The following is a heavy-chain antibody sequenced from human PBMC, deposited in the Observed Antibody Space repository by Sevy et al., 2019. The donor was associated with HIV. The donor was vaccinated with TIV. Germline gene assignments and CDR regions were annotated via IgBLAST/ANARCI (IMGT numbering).Heavy chain of an antibody. V-gene: IGHV3-74*01. CDR1: GFTFSSHW. J-gene: IGHJ3*02. CDR3: ARSKVGVGDAFDI. Sequence: GGSLRLSCAASGFTFSSHWMQWVRQAPGKGLVWVSRLNYDGSYTNYADSMKGRFTISRDNAKRTLYLKMNILRAEDTVLYYGARSKVGVGDAFDIWGQGTMVTVSS. D-gene: IGHD3-16*01. CDR2: LNYDGSYT.